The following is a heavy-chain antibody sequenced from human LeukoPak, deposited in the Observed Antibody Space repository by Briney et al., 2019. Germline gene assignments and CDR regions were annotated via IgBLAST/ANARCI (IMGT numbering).Heavy chain of an antibody. CDR3: ARDQLAAAAANWLDP. Sequence: ASVKVSCKASGYTFTGYYMHWVRQAPGQGLEWMGWINPNSGGTNYAQKFQGRVTITRDTSISTAYMELSRLSSDDTAVYYCARDQLAAAAANWLDPWGQGTLVTVSS. CDR1: GYTFTGYY. D-gene: IGHD6-13*01. CDR2: INPNSGGT. J-gene: IGHJ5*02. V-gene: IGHV1-2*02.